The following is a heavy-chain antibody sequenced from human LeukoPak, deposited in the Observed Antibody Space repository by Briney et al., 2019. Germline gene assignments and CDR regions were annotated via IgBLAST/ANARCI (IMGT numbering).Heavy chain of an antibody. CDR2: INAGNGNR. Sequence: ASVKVSCKASGNTFSRYAMHWVRQAPGQRLEWMGWINAGNGNRKYSQRFQGRVTITRDTSISTAYMELSRLRSDDTAVYYCARVRPKVVPAARGGYYYGMDVWGQGTTVTVSS. CDR3: ARVRPKVVPAARGGYYYGMDV. V-gene: IGHV1-3*01. J-gene: IGHJ6*02. D-gene: IGHD2-2*01. CDR1: GNTFSRYA.